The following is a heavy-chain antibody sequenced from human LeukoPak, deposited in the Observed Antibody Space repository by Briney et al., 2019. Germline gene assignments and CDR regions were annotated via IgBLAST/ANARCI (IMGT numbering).Heavy chain of an antibody. V-gene: IGHV4-59*01. CDR3: ARGSGHPSPSPLDF. CDR1: GDSISSYY. D-gene: IGHD2-15*01. Sequence: PSETLSLTCTVSGDSISSYYWSWIRQSPGKGLEWIGYIYYSGSTNYNPSLKSRVTISVDTSKNQFSLTLTSVTAADTAVYYCARGSGHPSPSPLDFWGQGTLVTVSS. J-gene: IGHJ4*02. CDR2: IYYSGST.